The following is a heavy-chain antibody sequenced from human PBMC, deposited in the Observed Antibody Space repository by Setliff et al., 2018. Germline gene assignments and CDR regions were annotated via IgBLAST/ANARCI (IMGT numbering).Heavy chain of an antibody. CDR2: ISSSGSTI. D-gene: IGHD2-2*01. CDR1: GFTFSGFS. Sequence: GSLRLSCAASGFTFSGFSMHWVRQAPGKGLEWVSYISSSGSTIYYADSVKGRFTISRDNAKNSLYLQMNSLRAEDTAVYYCARDRYCSSASCYATQYNWFDPWGQGTLVTVSS. J-gene: IGHJ5*02. V-gene: IGHV3-48*01. CDR3: ARDRYCSSASCYATQYNWFDP.